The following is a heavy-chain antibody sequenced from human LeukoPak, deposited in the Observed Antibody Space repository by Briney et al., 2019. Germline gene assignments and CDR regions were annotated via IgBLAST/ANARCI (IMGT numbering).Heavy chain of an antibody. J-gene: IGHJ4*02. V-gene: IGHV3-72*01. CDR2: IRNKANSYAT. CDR3: ARSYCSSTNCYGLDYFDY. CDR1: GFTLSDHY. Sequence: GGSLRLSCATSGFTLSDHYIDWGRQAPGKGLEWVGRIRNKANSYATEYAASVKGRFTISRDDSQNSLYLQMNSLKTEDTAVYYCARSYCSSTNCYGLDYFDYWGQGTLVTVSS. D-gene: IGHD2-2*01.